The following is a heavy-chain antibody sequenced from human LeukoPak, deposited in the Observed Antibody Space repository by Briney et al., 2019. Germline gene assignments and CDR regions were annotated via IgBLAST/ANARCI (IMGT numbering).Heavy chain of an antibody. Sequence: ASVKVSCKASGYTFTNYDINWVRQATAQGLEWMGWMNPKSGNTGFARKFQGRVSMTRSSSIGTAYMELSSLTFEDTAVYYCARTAGDLDYWGQGTLVTVSS. CDR2: MNPKSGNT. CDR3: ARTAGDLDY. V-gene: IGHV1-8*01. D-gene: IGHD3-10*01. J-gene: IGHJ4*02. CDR1: GYTFTNYD.